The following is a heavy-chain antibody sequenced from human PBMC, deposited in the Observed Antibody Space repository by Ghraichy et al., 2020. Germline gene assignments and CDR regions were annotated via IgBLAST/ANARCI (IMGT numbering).Heavy chain of an antibody. V-gene: IGHV4-59*03. Sequence: SETLSLTCTVSGASMKNYYWTWIRQPPGKGLEWIGAKTYSGNANSNPSLKSRVTISVDTSKSQFSLKMTSVTTEDTAVYSCSRASSISDVGQLDHWGQGAQVTV. CDR2: KTYSGNA. CDR3: SRASSISDVGQLDH. D-gene: IGHD1-26*01. J-gene: IGHJ5*02. CDR1: GASMKNYY.